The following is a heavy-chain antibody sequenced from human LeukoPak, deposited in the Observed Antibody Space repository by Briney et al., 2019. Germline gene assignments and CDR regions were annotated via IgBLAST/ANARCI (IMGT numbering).Heavy chain of an antibody. CDR1: GYTFTSYW. Sequence: GESLKISCKGSGYTFTSYWIAWVPQMPGKGLEWMGSIYPGDSDTRYSPSFQGQVTISVDKSISAAYLQWSGLKASDTAMYYCAGLTGSGYESFYFDYWGQGTLVTVSS. V-gene: IGHV5-51*01. CDR2: IYPGDSDT. J-gene: IGHJ4*02. CDR3: AGLTGSGYESFYFDY. D-gene: IGHD5-12*01.